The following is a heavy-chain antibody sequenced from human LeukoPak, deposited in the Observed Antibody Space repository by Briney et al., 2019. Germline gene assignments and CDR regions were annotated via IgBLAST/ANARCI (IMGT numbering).Heavy chain of an antibody. D-gene: IGHD3-22*01. CDR2: IIPIFGTA. V-gene: IGHV1-69*05. Sequence: ASVKVSCKASGGTFSSYAISWVRQAPGQGLEWMGGIIPIFGTANYAQKFQGRVTITRDESTSTAYMELSSLRSEGTAVYYCASLVSGYYMWFDPWGQGTLVTVSS. CDR1: GGTFSSYA. CDR3: ASLVSGYYMWFDP. J-gene: IGHJ5*02.